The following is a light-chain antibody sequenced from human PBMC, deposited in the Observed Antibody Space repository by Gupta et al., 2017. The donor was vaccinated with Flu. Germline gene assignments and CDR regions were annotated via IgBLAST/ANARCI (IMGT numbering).Light chain of an antibody. Sequence: SYVLTQPTSGTVAPGQTARVTCGGNNIGSKRVHWYQQKPGQAPVLVVYDDSDRPPGIPERCSGSNSGNTATLTISRVEAGDEADYYCQVWDSRSDHLVVFGGGTKLTVL. J-gene: IGLJ2*01. V-gene: IGLV3-21*02. CDR1: NIGSKR. CDR3: QVWDSRSDHLVV. CDR2: DDS.